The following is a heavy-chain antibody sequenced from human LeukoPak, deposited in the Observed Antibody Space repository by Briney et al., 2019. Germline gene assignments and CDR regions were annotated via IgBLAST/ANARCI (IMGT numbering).Heavy chain of an antibody. CDR1: GFTFDDCG. V-gene: IGHV3-20*02. Sequence: GGSLGPSLPAPGFTFDDCGLSWVRQPPGTGLGWGPGFNWKGGSTTYADSERGRFTISRDNAKNSLYLEMNSLRAEDTALYHCARRLYSSSSHYFDYWGQGTLVTVSS. CDR3: ARRLYSSSSHYFDY. J-gene: IGHJ4*02. CDR2: FNWKGGST. D-gene: IGHD6-6*01.